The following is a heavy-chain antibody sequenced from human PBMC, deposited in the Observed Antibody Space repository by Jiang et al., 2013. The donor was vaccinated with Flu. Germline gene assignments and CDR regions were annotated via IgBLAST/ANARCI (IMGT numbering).Heavy chain of an antibody. D-gene: IGHD3-10*01. CDR1: GGSFSGYY. CDR3: ARGLSDGSGSYLAY. CDR2: INHSGST. V-gene: IGHV4-34*01. J-gene: IGHJ4*02. Sequence: GLVKPSETLSLTCAVYGGSFSGYYWSWIRQPPGKGLEWIGEINHSGSTNYNPSLKSRVTISVDTSKNQFSLKLSSVTAADTAVYYCARGLSDGSGSYLAYWGQGTLVTVSS.